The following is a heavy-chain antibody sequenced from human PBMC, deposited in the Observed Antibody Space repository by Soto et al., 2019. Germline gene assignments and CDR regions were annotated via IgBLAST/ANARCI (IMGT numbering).Heavy chain of an antibody. CDR3: AKGTHYDILTGYYADY. D-gene: IGHD3-9*01. V-gene: IGHV3-23*01. J-gene: IGHJ4*02. Sequence: PGGSLRLSCAASGFTFSSYAMSWVRQAPGKGLEWVSAISGSGGSTYYADSVKGRFTISRDNSKNTLYLQMNSLRAEDTAVYYCAKGTHYDILTGYYADYWGQGTLVTVS. CDR1: GFTFSSYA. CDR2: ISGSGGST.